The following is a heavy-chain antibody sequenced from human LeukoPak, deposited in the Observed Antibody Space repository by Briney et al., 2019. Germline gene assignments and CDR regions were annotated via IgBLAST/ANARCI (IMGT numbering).Heavy chain of an antibody. J-gene: IGHJ4*02. CDR2: ISGGGDTT. Sequence: GGSLRLSCAASGFTFSNNGMSWVRQSPGRGLEWVSGISGGGDTTYYAESVKGRFTISRDNSKNTLFLQMNSLTAEDTAVYYCAKTNGYYDYWGQGTLVASPQ. CDR3: AKTNGYYDY. D-gene: IGHD3-22*01. CDR1: GFTFSNNG. V-gene: IGHV3-23*01.